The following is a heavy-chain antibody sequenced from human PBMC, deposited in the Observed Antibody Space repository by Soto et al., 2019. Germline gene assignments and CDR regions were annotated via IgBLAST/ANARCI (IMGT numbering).Heavy chain of an antibody. CDR2: ISHDGSVT. D-gene: IGHD6-13*01. J-gene: IGHJ5*02. V-gene: IGHV3-30*18. Sequence: QVQMVESGGGVVQPGTSLRLSCATSGFTFSTSGMHWVRQAPGKGLEWVAMISHDGSVTYYTDSVQGRFTISRDTPKNTLYLQMKDEDTAIYYCAKDWGSSGWYNWFDPWGQGTRVTVS. CDR1: GFTFSTSG. CDR3: AKDWGSSGWYNWFDP.